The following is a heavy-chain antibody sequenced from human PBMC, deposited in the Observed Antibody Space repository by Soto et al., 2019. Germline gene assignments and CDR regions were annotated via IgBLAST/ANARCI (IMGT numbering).Heavy chain of an antibody. Sequence: PGGSLRLSCAASGFTFSSYGMHWVRQAPGKGLEWVAVIWYDGGTYYYADFVKGRFTISRDNSKNTLYLQMNSLRAEDTAVYYCARDLLYYGSSGYYYLDYWGQGTLVTVSS. CDR1: GFTFSSYG. D-gene: IGHD3-22*01. CDR2: IWYDGGTY. J-gene: IGHJ4*02. V-gene: IGHV3-33*01. CDR3: ARDLLYYGSSGYYYLDY.